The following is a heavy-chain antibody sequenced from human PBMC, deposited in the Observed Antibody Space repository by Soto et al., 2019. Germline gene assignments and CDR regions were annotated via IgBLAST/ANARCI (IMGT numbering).Heavy chain of an antibody. J-gene: IGHJ4*02. D-gene: IGHD1-7*01. CDR1: GFTFSSYA. CDR3: AKPPDYNWNYY. CDR2: VSGSGGST. V-gene: IGHV3-23*01. Sequence: EVQLLESGGGLVQPGGSLRLSCAASGFTFSSYAMSWVRQAPGKGLEWISAVSGSGGSTYYADSVKGRFTISSDKSKDTLYLQMNNLRAEDTAVYYCAKPPDYNWNYYWGQGTLVTVSS.